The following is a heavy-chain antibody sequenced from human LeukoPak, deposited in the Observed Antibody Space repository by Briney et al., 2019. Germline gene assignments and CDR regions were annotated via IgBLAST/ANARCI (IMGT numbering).Heavy chain of an antibody. CDR2: ISIKGDTR. CDR1: GFSVRDYS. D-gene: IGHD4-17*01. V-gene: IGHV3-48*01. Sequence: AGGSLRLSCAVSGFSVRDYSMNWVRQVPGKGLDWVSFISIKGDTRYYADSVKGRFTISRDNSKNTLYLQMNSLRAEDTAVYYCARDLAYGDYQRLDYWGQGTLVTVSS. CDR3: ARDLAYGDYQRLDY. J-gene: IGHJ4*02.